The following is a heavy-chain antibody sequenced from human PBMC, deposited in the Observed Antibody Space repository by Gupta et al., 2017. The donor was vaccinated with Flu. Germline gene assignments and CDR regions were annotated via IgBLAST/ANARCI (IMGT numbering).Heavy chain of an antibody. D-gene: IGHD4-4*01. J-gene: IGHJ4*02. V-gene: IGHV3-48*03. CDR1: GFTFINYE. Sequence: EVQLVESGGGLVQPGGSLELSCAASGFTFINYEFNWVRQAPGKGLEWLSYISSPGTTIYYADSVKGRFTISRDNAKNSLSLQMNSLRAEDTAVYYCARDRSLYSTGIDYWGQGTLVTVSS. CDR2: ISSPGTTI. CDR3: ARDRSLYSTGIDY.